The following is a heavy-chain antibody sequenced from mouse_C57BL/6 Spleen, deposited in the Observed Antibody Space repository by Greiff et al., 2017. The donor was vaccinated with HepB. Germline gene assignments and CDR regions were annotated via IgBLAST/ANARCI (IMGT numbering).Heavy chain of an antibody. CDR1: GYSFTSYY. D-gene: IGHD2-1*01. J-gene: IGHJ2*01. CDR2: IYPGSGNT. V-gene: IGHV1-66*01. CDR3: ARGNYGNPFDY. Sequence: VQLQQSGPELVKPGASVKISCKASGYSFTSYYIHWVKQRPGQGLEWIGWIYPGSGNTKYNEKFKGKATLTADTSSSTAYMQLSSLTSEDSAVYYCARGNYGNPFDYWGQGTTLTVSS.